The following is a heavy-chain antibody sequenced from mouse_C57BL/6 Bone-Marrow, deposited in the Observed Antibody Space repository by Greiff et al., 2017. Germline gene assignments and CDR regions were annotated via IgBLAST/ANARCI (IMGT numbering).Heavy chain of an antibody. D-gene: IGHD2-4*01. CDR2: IDPENGDT. CDR1: GFNIKDDY. V-gene: IGHV14-4*01. CDR3: TFIYYDYDGGFDY. Sequence: VQLQQSGAELVRPGASVKLSCTASGFNIKDDYMHWVKQRPEQGLEWIGRIDPENGDTEYASKFQGKATITADTSSNTAYLQLSSLTSEDTAVYYCTFIYYDYDGGFDYWGQGTLVTVSA. J-gene: IGHJ3*01.